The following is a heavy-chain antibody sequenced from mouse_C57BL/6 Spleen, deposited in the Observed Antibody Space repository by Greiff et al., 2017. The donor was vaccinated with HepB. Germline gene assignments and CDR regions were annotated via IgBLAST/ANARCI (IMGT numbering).Heavy chain of an antibody. V-gene: IGHV2-2*01. D-gene: IGHD2-1*01. CDR1: GFSLTSYG. J-gene: IGHJ4*01. Sequence: QVQLKESGPGLVQPSQSLSITCTVSGFSLTSYGVHWVRQSPGKGLEWLGVIWSGGSTDYNAAFISRLSISKDNSKSQVFFKMNSLQADDTAIYYCASLYYGNYGAMDYWGQGTSVTVSS. CDR3: ASLYYGNYGAMDY. CDR2: IWSGGST.